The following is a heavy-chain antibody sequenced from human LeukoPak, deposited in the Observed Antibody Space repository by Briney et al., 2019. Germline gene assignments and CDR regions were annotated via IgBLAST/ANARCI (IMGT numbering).Heavy chain of an antibody. V-gene: IGHV1-69*13. J-gene: IGHJ6*02. CDR3: ARGRYSSSINSMDV. CDR2: IIPIFGTA. D-gene: IGHD6-6*01. Sequence: ASVKVSCKASGGTFRSYTIGWVRQAHGKGLEWMVGIIPIFGTANYAQKFQGRVTITADESTSTAYMELSSLRSEDTAVYYCARGRYSSSINSMDVWGQGTTVTVSS. CDR1: GGTFRSYT.